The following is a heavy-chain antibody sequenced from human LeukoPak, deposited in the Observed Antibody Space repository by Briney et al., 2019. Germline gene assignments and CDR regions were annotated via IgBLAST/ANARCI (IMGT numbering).Heavy chain of an antibody. V-gene: IGHV3-30*18. J-gene: IGHJ6*02. D-gene: IGHD2-15*01. CDR2: ISYDGSNK. CDR3: AKGDPYCSGGSCYWYYYYGMDV. CDR1: GFTFSSYG. Sequence: GGSLRLSCAASGFTFSSYGMHWARQAPGKGLEWVAVISYDGSNKYYADSVKGRFTISRDNSKNTLYLQMNSLRAEDTAVYYCAKGDPYCSGGSCYWYYYYGMDVWGQGATVTVSS.